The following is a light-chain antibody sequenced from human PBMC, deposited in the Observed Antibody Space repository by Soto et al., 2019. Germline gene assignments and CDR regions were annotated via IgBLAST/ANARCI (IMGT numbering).Light chain of an antibody. Sequence: EIQMTQSPSSLSTSVGDRVTITCRASQTIDTYLNWYQQKPGKAPKLLIYAASSLQSGVPSRFSGGGSGTDFTLTISSLQPEDFATFFCHQTYTAPLTFGGGTKVDFK. CDR1: QTIDTY. CDR3: HQTYTAPLT. J-gene: IGKJ4*01. CDR2: AAS. V-gene: IGKV1-39*01.